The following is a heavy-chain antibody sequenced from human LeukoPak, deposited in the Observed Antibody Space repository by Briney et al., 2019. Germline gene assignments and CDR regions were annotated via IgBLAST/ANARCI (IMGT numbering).Heavy chain of an antibody. CDR1: GFTFSSYG. D-gene: IGHD4/OR15-4a*01. V-gene: IGHV3-33*01. CDR2: IWYDGSNK. J-gene: IGHJ2*01. CDR3: ARDGPVTMVWYFDL. Sequence: GRSLRLSCAASGFTFSSYGMHWVRQAPGKGLEWVAVIWYDGSNKYYADSVKGRFTISRDNSKNTLYLQMNSLRAEDTAVYYCARDGPVTMVWYFDLWGRGTLVTVSS.